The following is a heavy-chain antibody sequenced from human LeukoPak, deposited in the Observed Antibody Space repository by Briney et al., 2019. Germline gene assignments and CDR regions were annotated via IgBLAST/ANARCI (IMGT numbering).Heavy chain of an antibody. V-gene: IGHV1-2*02. CDR1: GYTFTGYY. D-gene: IGHD3-22*01. CDR2: INPNSGGT. J-gene: IGHJ3*02. Sequence: GASVKVSCKASGYTFTGYYMHWVRQAPGQGLEWMGWINPNSGGTNYAQKFQGRVTMTRDTSISTAYMELSSLRSDDTAVYYCAKMLVTYYYDSSGYYALGDAFDIWGQGTMVTVSS. CDR3: AKMLVTYYYDSSGYYALGDAFDI.